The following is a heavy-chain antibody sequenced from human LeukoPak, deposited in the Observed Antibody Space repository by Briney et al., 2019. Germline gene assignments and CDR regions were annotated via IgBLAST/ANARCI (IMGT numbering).Heavy chain of an antibody. V-gene: IGHV3-23*01. J-gene: IGHJ4*02. CDR1: GFTFSNSA. Sequence: AGGSLRLSCAASGFTFSNSAMSWVRQAPGKGLEWVSAISGSGGNTYYADSVKGRFTISKDNSRDTLYLQMNSLRAEDTAIYYCAKDLGAGGGSVFDYWGQGALVTVSS. CDR2: ISGSGGNT. CDR3: AKDLGAGGGSVFDY. D-gene: IGHD3-10*01.